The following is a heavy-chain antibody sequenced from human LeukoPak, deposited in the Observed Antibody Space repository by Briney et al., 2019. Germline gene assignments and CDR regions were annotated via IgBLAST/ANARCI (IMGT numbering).Heavy chain of an antibody. V-gene: IGHV4-39*07. Sequence: SETLSLTCTVSGGSISSSSYYWGWIRQPPGKGLEWIGSIYYSGSTYYNPSLKSRVTISVDTSKNQFSLKLSSVTAADTAVYYCARDHYGAPYYFDYWGQGTLVTVSS. CDR2: IYYSGST. CDR3: ARDHYGAPYYFDY. J-gene: IGHJ4*02. CDR1: GGSISSSSYY. D-gene: IGHD4-17*01.